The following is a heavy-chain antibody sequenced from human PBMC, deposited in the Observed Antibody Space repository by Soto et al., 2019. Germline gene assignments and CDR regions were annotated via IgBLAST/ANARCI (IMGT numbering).Heavy chain of an antibody. J-gene: IGHJ5*02. CDR3: ARRITIFGVVTNNWFGP. CDR1: GGSFSGYY. V-gene: IGHV4-34*01. Sequence: SETLSLTCAVYGGSFSGYYWSWIRQPPGKGLEWIGEINHSGSTNYNPSLKSRVTISVDTSKNQFSLKLSSVTAADTAVYYCARRITIFGVVTNNWFGPWGQGTLVTVSS. D-gene: IGHD3-3*01. CDR2: INHSGST.